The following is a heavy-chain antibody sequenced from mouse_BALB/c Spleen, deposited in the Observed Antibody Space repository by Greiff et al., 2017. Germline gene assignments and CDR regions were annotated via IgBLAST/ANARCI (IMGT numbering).Heavy chain of an antibody. D-gene: IGHD1-2*01. Sequence: VQLQQSGAELAKPGASVKMSCKASGYTFTSYWMHWVKQRPGQGLEWIGYINPSTGYTEYNQKFKDKATLTADKSSSTAYMQLSSLTSEDSAVYYCARYYYGYAWFAYWGQGTLVTVSA. CDR3: ARYYYGYAWFAY. CDR1: GYTFTSYW. J-gene: IGHJ3*01. V-gene: IGHV1-7*01. CDR2: INPSTGYT.